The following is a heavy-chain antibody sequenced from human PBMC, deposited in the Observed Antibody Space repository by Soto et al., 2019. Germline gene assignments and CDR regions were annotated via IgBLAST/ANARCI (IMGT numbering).Heavy chain of an antibody. CDR1: GGSISSYY. J-gene: IGHJ6*02. V-gene: IGHV4-59*01. CDR2: IYYSGIT. D-gene: IGHD1-20*01. CDR3: ARYKSNYYYGMDV. Sequence: PSETLSLTCTVSGGSISSYYWSWIRQPPGKGLEWIGYIYYSGITNYNLSLKSRVTISVDTSKNQFSLKLSSVTAADTAVYYCARYKSNYYYGMDVWGQGTTVTVSS.